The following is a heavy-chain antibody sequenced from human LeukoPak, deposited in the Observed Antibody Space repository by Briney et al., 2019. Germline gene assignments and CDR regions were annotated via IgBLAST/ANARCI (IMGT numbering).Heavy chain of an antibody. D-gene: IGHD1-26*01. CDR2: INPNNGGT. J-gene: IGHJ4*02. V-gene: IGHV1-2*06. Sequence: ASVKVSCKASGYTFTGYYMHWVRQAPGQGLEWMGRINPNNGGTNCAQKFQGRVTMTGDTPISTAYMELSSLRSDDTAVYYCARESGSYHGNDYWGQGTLVTVSS. CDR1: GYTFTGYY. CDR3: ARESGSYHGNDY.